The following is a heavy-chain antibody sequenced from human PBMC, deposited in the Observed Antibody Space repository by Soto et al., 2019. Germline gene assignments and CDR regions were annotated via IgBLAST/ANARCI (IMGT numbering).Heavy chain of an antibody. Sequence: QVQMVQSGAEVKKPGSSVKVSCKASGGTFSSYTISWVRQAPGQGLEWMGRIIPILGIANYAQKFQGRVTITADKSTSTAYMELSSLRSEDTAVYYCASTGYCSGGSCYSILDYWGQGTLVTVSS. V-gene: IGHV1-69*02. D-gene: IGHD2-15*01. CDR3: ASTGYCSGGSCYSILDY. CDR1: GGTFSSYT. CDR2: IIPILGIA. J-gene: IGHJ4*02.